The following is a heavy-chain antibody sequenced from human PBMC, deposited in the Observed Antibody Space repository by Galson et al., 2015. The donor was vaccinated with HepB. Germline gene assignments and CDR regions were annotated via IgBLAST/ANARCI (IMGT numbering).Heavy chain of an antibody. D-gene: IGHD6-19*01. CDR2: ISSSSSYI. CDR3: ARESGSGWYGFDY. CDR1: GFTFSSYS. Sequence: SLRLSCAASGFTFSSYSMNWVRQAPGKGLEWVSSISSSSSYIYYADSVKGRFTISRDNAKNSLYLQMNSLRAEDTAVYYCARESGSGWYGFDYWGQGTLVTVSS. V-gene: IGHV3-21*01. J-gene: IGHJ4*02.